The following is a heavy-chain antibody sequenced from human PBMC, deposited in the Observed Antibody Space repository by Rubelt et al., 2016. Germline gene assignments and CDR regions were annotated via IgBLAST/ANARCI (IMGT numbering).Heavy chain of an antibody. J-gene: IGHJ4*02. V-gene: IGHV4-34*02. CDR3: ARISSSGWGRYFDP. CDR1: RGSFSGFY. CDR2: INHRGRT. D-gene: IGHD3-22*01. Sequence: VRLQQWGAGLVKPSETLSLTCAVYRGSFSGFYWNWVRQSPGKGLEWIGEINHRGRTTFNPSLKSRLTMSVDTAKNQISLNLTSVTTADTASDYCARISSSGWGRYFDPWGQGTLVTVSS.